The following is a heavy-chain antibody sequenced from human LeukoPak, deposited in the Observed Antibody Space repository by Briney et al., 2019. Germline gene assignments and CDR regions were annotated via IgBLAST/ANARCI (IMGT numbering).Heavy chain of an antibody. V-gene: IGHV4-39*07. CDR1: GGSISSTSYY. J-gene: IGHJ4*02. CDR2: IYYSGRT. Sequence: SETLSLTCTVSGGSISSTSYYWGWIRQPPGKGLEWIGSIYYSGRTYYNPSLKSRVTISVDTSKNQFSLKLSSVTAADTAVYYCARAGGYGSGSYTYDYWGQGTLVTVSS. D-gene: IGHD3-10*01. CDR3: ARAGGYGSGSYTYDY.